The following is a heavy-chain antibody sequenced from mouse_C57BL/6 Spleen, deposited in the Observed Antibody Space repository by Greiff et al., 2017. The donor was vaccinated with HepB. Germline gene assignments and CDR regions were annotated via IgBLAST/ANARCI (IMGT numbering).Heavy chain of an antibody. V-gene: IGHV7-3*01. CDR1: GFTFTDYY. CDR2: IRNKANGYTT. Sequence: EVKLMESGGGLVQPGGSLRLSCAASGFTFTDYYMSWVRQPPGKALEWLGFIRNKANGYTTEYSASVKGRFTISRDNSQSILYLQMNALRAEDSATYYCTRYTGRYYFDYWGQGTTLTVSS. J-gene: IGHJ2*01. CDR3: TRYTGRYYFDY.